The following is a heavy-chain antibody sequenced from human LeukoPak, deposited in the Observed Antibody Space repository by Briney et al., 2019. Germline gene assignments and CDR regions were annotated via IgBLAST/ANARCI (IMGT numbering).Heavy chain of an antibody. V-gene: IGHV3-53*05. D-gene: IGHD6-13*01. CDR2: IYSGGST. Sequence: TGGSLRLSCAASGFTVSSNYMSWVRQAPGKGLEWVSVIYSGGSTYYADSVKGRFTISRDNSKNSLSLQMNSLRAGDTALYYCAKGPGAAVGKRYIQHWGQGTLVTVSS. CDR1: GFTVSSNY. J-gene: IGHJ1*01. CDR3: AKGPGAAVGKRYIQH.